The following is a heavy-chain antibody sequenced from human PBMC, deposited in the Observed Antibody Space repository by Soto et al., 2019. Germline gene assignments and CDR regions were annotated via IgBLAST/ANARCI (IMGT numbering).Heavy chain of an antibody. V-gene: IGHV4-31*03. D-gene: IGHD3-22*01. CDR3: ARESGDSSGYPRRYYYYGMDV. CDR2: IYYSGST. J-gene: IGHJ6*02. Sequence: QVQLQESGPGLVKPSQTLSLTCTVSGGSISSGGYYWSWIRQHPGKGLEWIGYIYYSGSTYYNPSLKSRGTISVDTSKNQFSLKLSSVTAADTAVYYCARESGDSSGYPRRYYYYGMDVWGQGTTVTVSS. CDR1: GGSISSGGYY.